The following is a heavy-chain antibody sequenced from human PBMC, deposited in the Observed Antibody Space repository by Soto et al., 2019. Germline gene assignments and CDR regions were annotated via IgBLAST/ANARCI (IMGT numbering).Heavy chain of an antibody. J-gene: IGHJ4*02. D-gene: IGHD5-12*01. CDR3: AKYPYSGYDRGWFDY. V-gene: IGHV3-23*01. CDR1: GFTFSSYA. CDR2: ISGSGGST. Sequence: GGSLRLSCAASGFTFSSYAMSWVRQAPGKGLEWVSAISGSGGSTYYADSVKGRFTISRDNSKNTLYLQMNSLRAEDTAVYYCAKYPYSGYDRGWFDYWGQGTLVTVSS.